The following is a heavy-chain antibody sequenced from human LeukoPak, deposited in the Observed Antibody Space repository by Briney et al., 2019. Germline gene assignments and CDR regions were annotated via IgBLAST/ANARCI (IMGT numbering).Heavy chain of an antibody. V-gene: IGHV3-23*01. CDR3: AKEPHILTGYYTDYFDS. CDR1: GFTFNKYA. CDR2: ISGSDAGT. Sequence: GGSLRLSCAASGFTFNKYAMSWVRQAPGKGLEWVSAISGSDAGTYYADSVKGRFTISRDNSKNTLYLQMNSLRAEDAAVYFCAKEPHILTGYYTDYFDSWGQGTLVTVSS. J-gene: IGHJ4*02. D-gene: IGHD3-9*01.